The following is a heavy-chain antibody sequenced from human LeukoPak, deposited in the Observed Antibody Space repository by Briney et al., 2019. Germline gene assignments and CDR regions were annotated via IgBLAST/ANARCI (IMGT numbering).Heavy chain of an antibody. J-gene: IGHJ5*02. D-gene: IGHD3-3*01. Sequence: GGSLRLSCAASGFTFSSYAMHWVRQAPGKGLEYVSAISSNGGSTYYANSVKGRFTISRDNAKNSLYLQMNSLRAEDTAVYYCARGDFWSGQFDPWGQGTLVTVSS. CDR2: ISSNGGST. CDR1: GFTFSSYA. V-gene: IGHV3-64*04. CDR3: ARGDFWSGQFDP.